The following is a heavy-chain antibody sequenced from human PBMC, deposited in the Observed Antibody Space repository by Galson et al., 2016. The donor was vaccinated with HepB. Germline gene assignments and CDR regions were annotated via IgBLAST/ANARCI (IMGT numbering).Heavy chain of an antibody. V-gene: IGHV3-48*04. CDR3: ARDWGNAFDI. D-gene: IGHD3-16*01. CDR1: GFIFSVYN. Sequence: SLRLSCAASGFIFSVYNMNWARQAPGKGLEWIAWITSSSDTMYYADSVKGRFTISRDNAKNSMDLQMNSLRAEDTAVYYCARDWGNAFDIWGQGTMVTVSS. J-gene: IGHJ3*02. CDR2: ITSSSDTM.